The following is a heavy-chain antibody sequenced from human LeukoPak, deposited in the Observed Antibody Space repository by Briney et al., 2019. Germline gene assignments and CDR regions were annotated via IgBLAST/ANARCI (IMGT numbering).Heavy chain of an antibody. D-gene: IGHD6-19*01. J-gene: IGHJ4*02. CDR3: ATPGGWYRMYYFDY. CDR1: GYTLTELS. Sequence: ASVKVSCKVSGYTLTELSMHWVRQAPGKGLEWMGGFDPEDGETNYAQKFQGRVTMTEDTSTDTAYMELSSLRSEDTAVYYCATPGGWYRMYYFDYWGQGTLVTVSS. CDR2: FDPEDGET. V-gene: IGHV1-24*01.